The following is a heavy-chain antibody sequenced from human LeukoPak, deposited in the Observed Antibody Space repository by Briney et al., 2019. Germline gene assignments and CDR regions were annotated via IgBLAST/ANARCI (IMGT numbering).Heavy chain of an antibody. Sequence: ASVKVSCKASGYTFTSYDINWVRQATGQGLEWMGWMNPNSGNTGYAQKFQGRVTMTRNTSISTAYMELSSLRSEDTAVYYCARFLTHCSSTSCYLRGWFGPWGQGTLVTVSS. J-gene: IGHJ5*02. CDR3: ARFLTHCSSTSCYLRGWFGP. CDR1: GYTFTSYD. D-gene: IGHD2-2*01. V-gene: IGHV1-8*01. CDR2: MNPNSGNT.